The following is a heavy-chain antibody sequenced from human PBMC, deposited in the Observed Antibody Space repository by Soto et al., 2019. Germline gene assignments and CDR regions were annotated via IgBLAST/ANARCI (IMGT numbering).Heavy chain of an antibody. V-gene: IGHV1-46*01. CDR1: GYTFTSYD. CDR3: ARAVAVITSSGGGLGY. Sequence: GRPVPGSSTASGYTFTSYDMHWVRQAPGQGREWMGMVNPSGGSTNYAQKLQGRVTMTRDTSTSTVYMKLSTLRSEDTAVYYCARAVAVITSSGGGLGYWGQGTLVTVSS. CDR2: VNPSGGST. D-gene: IGHD3-22*01. J-gene: IGHJ4*02.